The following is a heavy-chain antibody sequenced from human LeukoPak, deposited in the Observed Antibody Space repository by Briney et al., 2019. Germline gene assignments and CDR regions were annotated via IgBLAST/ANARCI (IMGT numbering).Heavy chain of an antibody. CDR3: ARGGLYCSSTSCYGIEY. V-gene: IGHV1-18*04. Sequence: GASVKVSCKAAGYTFTSYGISWVRQASGQGLEWMGWISAYNGNTNYAQKLQGRVTMTTDTSTSTVYMELRSLRSDDTAVYYCARGGLYCSSTSCYGIEYWGQGTLVTVSS. D-gene: IGHD2-2*01. CDR2: ISAYNGNT. J-gene: IGHJ4*02. CDR1: GYTFTSYG.